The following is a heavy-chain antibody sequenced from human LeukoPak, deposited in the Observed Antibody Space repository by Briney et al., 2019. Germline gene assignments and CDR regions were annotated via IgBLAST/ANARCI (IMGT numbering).Heavy chain of an antibody. Sequence: HPGGSLRLSCAASGFTFSAYSMNWVRQAPGKGLEWVSYISSSSSTMFYADSVKGRFTISRDNAKNSLYLQMSSLRDEDTAVYYCASQLVFRSPFDYWGQGTLVTVSS. J-gene: IGHJ4*02. CDR2: ISSSSSTM. V-gene: IGHV3-48*02. CDR3: ASQLVFRSPFDY. CDR1: GFTFSAYS.